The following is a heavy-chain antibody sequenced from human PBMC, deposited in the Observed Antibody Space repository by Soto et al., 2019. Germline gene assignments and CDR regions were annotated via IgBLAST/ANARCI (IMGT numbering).Heavy chain of an antibody. V-gene: IGHV1-69*01. CDR1: GGTFSSYA. CDR3: ERAPHDLAAFDI. J-gene: IGHJ3*02. CDR2: IIPIFGTA. D-gene: IGHD1-1*01. Sequence: QVQLVQSGAEVKKPGSSVKVSCKASGGTFSSYAISWVRQAPGQGLEWMGGIIPIFGTANYAQKFQGRVTTTADESTSPAYMELSSLRSEDTAVYYCERAPHDLAAFDIWGQGTMVTVSS.